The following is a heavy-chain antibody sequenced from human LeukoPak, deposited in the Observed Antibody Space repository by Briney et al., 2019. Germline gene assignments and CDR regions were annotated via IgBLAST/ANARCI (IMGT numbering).Heavy chain of an antibody. V-gene: IGHV3-23*01. J-gene: IGHJ6*04. CDR3: AELGITMIGGV. CDR2: ISKSGGIT. Sequence: QSGGSLRLSCAASGFTFTSYAMSWVRQAPGKGLEWVSTISKSGGITYYADSVKGRFTISRDNAKNSLYLQMNSLRAEDTAVYYCAELGITMIGGVWGKGTTVTISS. CDR1: GFTFTSYA. D-gene: IGHD3-10*02.